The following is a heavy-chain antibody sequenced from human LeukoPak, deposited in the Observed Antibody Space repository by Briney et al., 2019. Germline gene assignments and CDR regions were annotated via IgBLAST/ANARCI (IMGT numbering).Heavy chain of an antibody. Sequence: ASETLSLTCTVSGGSISSSSYYWGWIRQPPGKGLEWIGSIYYSGSTYYNPSLKSRVTISVDTSKNQFSLKLSSVTAADTAVYYCASKGIAAAGNIGWFDPWGQGTLVTVSS. CDR1: GGSISSSSYY. CDR3: ASKGIAAAGNIGWFDP. V-gene: IGHV4-39*01. D-gene: IGHD6-13*01. J-gene: IGHJ5*02. CDR2: IYYSGST.